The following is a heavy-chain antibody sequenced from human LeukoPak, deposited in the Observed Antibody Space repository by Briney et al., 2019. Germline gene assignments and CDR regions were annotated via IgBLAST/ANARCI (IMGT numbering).Heavy chain of an antibody. J-gene: IGHJ4*02. CDR3: ARGPPYYYDSSGYLV. CDR2: IYTSGST. D-gene: IGHD3-22*01. Sequence: PSETLSLTCTVSGGSFSSYYWSWIRQPAGKGLEWIGRIYTSGSTNYNPSLKSRVTMSVDTSKNQFSLQLSSVTAADTAVYYCARGPPYYYDSSGYLVWGQGTLVTVSS. CDR1: GGSFSSYY. V-gene: IGHV4-4*07.